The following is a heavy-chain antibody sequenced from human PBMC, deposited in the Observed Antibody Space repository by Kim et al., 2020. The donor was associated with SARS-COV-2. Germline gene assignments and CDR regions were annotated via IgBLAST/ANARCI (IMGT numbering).Heavy chain of an antibody. J-gene: IGHJ2*01. CDR3: ARGDSSGWAWYFDL. D-gene: IGHD6-19*01. CDR1: GGSISSSNW. V-gene: IGHV4-4*02. Sequence: SETLSLTCAVSGGSISSSNWWSWVRQPPGKGLEWIGEIYHSGSTNYNPSLKSRVTISVDKSKNQFSLKLSSVTAADTAVYYCARGDSSGWAWYFDLWGRGTLVTVSS. CDR2: IYHSGST.